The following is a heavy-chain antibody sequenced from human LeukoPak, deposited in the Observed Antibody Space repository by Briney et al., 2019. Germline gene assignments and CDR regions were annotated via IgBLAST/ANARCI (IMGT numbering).Heavy chain of an antibody. J-gene: IGHJ4*02. Sequence: SQTLSLTCTVSGGSISNYYWSWIRQPAGKGLEWIGHIYSSGSTNYNPSLKSRVTMSLDTSNRQFSLKLNSVTAADTAVYYWGRALGSGSYIDFWGQGTLVTVSS. CDR3: GRALGSGSYIDF. CDR1: GGSISNYY. CDR2: IYSSGST. D-gene: IGHD1-26*01. V-gene: IGHV4-4*07.